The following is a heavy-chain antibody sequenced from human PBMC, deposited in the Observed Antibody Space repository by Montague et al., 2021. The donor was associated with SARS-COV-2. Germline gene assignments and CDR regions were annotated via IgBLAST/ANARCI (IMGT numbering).Heavy chain of an antibody. CDR1: GFSFSSYV. J-gene: IGHJ6*02. V-gene: IGHV3-33*01. D-gene: IGHD6-6*01. CDR3: ARDRLEQLVLFYYDGMDV. CDR2: IWYDGSNT. Sequence: SLRLSCAASGFSFSSYVMHWVRQAPGKGLEWVAVIWYDGSNTYYADPVKGRFTISRDNSKNTLYLQMSSLRAEDTAVYYCARDRLEQLVLFYYDGMDVWGQGTTVTVSS.